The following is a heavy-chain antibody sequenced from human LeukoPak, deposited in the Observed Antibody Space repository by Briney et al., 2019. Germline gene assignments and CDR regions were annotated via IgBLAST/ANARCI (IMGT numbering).Heavy chain of an antibody. J-gene: IGHJ4*02. CDR2: FDPEDGET. D-gene: IGHD3-16*02. V-gene: IGHV1-24*01. CDR1: GYTLTELS. CDR3: ATSVRVYQFDY. Sequence: GESLKISCQGSGYTLTELSMHWVRQAPGKGLEWMGGFDPEDGETIYAQKFQGGVTMTEDTSTDTAYMELSSLRSEDTAVYYCATSVRVYQFDYWGQGTLVTVSS.